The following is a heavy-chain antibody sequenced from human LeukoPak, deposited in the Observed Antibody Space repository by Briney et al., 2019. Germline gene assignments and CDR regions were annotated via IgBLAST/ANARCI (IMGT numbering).Heavy chain of an antibody. CDR3: ANLNAPYWGNFDY. V-gene: IGHV3-23*01. CDR1: GFTFSSYA. CDR2: ISDSGVTA. Sequence: GGSLRLSCAASGFTFSSYAMGWVRQAPGQGLDWVSAISDSGVTAYYADSVKGRFTISRDNSKSTLYLQMNSLRAEDTAVYYCANLNAPYWGNFDYWGQGTLVTVSS. D-gene: IGHD3-16*01. J-gene: IGHJ4*02.